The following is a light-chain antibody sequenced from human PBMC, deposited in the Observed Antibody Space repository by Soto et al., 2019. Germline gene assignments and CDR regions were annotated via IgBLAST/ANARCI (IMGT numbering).Light chain of an antibody. CDR2: AAS. J-gene: IGKJ5*01. Sequence: IQITQSPSSLSASVGDRVTITCRASQSISSYLNWYQQKPGKAPKLLIYAASSLQSGVPSRFSGSGSGTDFTLTISSLQPEDFGSYYCQQSYSTPHTFGQGTRLEIK. V-gene: IGKV1-39*01. CDR3: QQSYSTPHT. CDR1: QSISSY.